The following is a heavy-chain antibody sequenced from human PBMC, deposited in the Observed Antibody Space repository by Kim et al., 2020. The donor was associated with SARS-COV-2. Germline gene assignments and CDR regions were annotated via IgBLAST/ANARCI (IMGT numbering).Heavy chain of an antibody. Sequence: GGSLRLSCAASGFTFSSYGMHWVRQAPGKGLEWVAVIWYDGSNKYYADSVKGRFTISRDNSKNTLYLQMNSLRAEDTAVYYCARDLPRPKYGGNSGVPDYWGQGTLVTVSS. CDR2: IWYDGSNK. CDR3: ARDLPRPKYGGNSGVPDY. J-gene: IGHJ4*02. D-gene: IGHD2-21*02. CDR1: GFTFSSYG. V-gene: IGHV3-33*08.